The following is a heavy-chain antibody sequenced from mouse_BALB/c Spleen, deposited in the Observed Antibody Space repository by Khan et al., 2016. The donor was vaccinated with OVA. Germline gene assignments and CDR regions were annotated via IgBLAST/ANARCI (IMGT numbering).Heavy chain of an antibody. CDR2: IWSAGST. CDR1: GCSLSNYS. V-gene: IGHV2-2*02. CDR3: AGRGYDYGRGALFAY. Sequence: QVQLKQSGPGLVQPSQSLSITCTVSGCSLSNYSLHWVRQSPGKGLEWLGIIWSAGSTDYNAAFISRLTISKDNSRSQVFFKMNSLQPNDTAIYYCAGRGYDYGRGALFAYWGQGTLVTVSA. D-gene: IGHD2-4*01. J-gene: IGHJ3*01.